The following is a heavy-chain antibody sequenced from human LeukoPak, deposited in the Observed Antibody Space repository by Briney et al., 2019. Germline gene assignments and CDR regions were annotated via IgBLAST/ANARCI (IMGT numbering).Heavy chain of an antibody. CDR1: GFTFNTYR. J-gene: IGHJ4*02. D-gene: IGHD3-22*01. CDR2: IKHDGSEE. Sequence: GSLRLSCAASGFTFNTYRMSWVRQAPGKGLEWVANIKHDGSEENYVDSVKGRFTIYRDNAKGSLSLQMNSLRGEDTAVYYCARDLYYYDSSGYYRGLDYWGQGTLVTVSS. V-gene: IGHV3-7*01. CDR3: ARDLYYYDSSGYYRGLDY.